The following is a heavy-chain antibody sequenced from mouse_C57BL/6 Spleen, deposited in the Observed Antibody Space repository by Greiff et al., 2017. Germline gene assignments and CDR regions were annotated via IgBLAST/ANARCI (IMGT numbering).Heavy chain of an antibody. CDR3: TTFITTVYFDY. J-gene: IGHJ2*01. CDR1: GFNIKDDY. D-gene: IGHD1-1*01. V-gene: IGHV14-4*01. CDR2: IDPENGDT. Sequence: VQLQQSGAELVRPGASVKLSCTASGFNIKDDYMHWVKQRPEKGLEWIGWIDPENGDTEYASKFQGKATITADTSSNTAYLQLSSLTSEDTAVYYCTTFITTVYFDYWGQGTTLTVSS.